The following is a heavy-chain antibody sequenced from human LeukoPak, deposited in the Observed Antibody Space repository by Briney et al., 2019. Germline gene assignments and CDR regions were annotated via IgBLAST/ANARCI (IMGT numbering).Heavy chain of an antibody. CDR3: ARGGWSLDY. V-gene: IGHV4-30-2*01. CDR2: IYHSGST. J-gene: IGHJ4*02. D-gene: IGHD6-19*01. Sequence: SETLSLTCAVSGGSISSGGYSWSWIRQPPGKGLEWIGYIYHSGSTYYNSSLRSRVTISVDTSKNQFSLQLTSVSAADTAVYFCARGGWSLDYWGQGTLVTVSS. CDR1: GGSISSGGYS.